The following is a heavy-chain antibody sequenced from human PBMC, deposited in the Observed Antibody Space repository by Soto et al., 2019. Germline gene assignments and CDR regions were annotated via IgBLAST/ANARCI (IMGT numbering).Heavy chain of an antibody. J-gene: IGHJ4*02. D-gene: IGHD5-12*01. Sequence: QVQLVQSGAEVKKPGASVRVSCKTSGFTFTGHYIHWVRQAPGQGLEWMGWINPNSGDTYYAQRFQGRVTMTRDTSISTALMVLSGLRSDDTAIFYCARDGYTSASYFWGQGSLITVSS. V-gene: IGHV1-2*02. CDR1: GFTFTGHY. CDR2: INPNSGDT. CDR3: ARDGYTSASYF.